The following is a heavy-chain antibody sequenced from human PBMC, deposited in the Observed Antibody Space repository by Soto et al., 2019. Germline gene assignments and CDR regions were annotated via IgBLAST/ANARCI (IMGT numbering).Heavy chain of an antibody. CDR3: ARDRYFYDSRGYYRTLDS. D-gene: IGHD3-22*01. V-gene: IGHV4-59*01. J-gene: IGHJ5*01. CDR1: GGSFSNDY. CDR2: IFHSGIT. Sequence: PSETLSLTCRISGGSFSNDYWTWIRQSPGKGLEWIGYIFHSGITDYNPSVKSRVTISIDKSRNLFSLTLTSVTAADTAVYYCARDRYFYDSRGYYRTLDSWGQGTLVTVS.